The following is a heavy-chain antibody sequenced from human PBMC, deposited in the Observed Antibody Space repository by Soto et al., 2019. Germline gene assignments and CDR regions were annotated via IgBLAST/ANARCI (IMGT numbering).Heavy chain of an antibody. J-gene: IGHJ6*02. V-gene: IGHV4-39*01. CDR1: GGSISSSSYY. CDR3: ARHRMATTYYYYGMDV. CDR2: IYYSGST. Sequence: PSETLSLTCTVSGGSISSSSYYWGWIRQPPGKGLEWIGSIYYSGSTYYNPSLKSRVTISVDTSKNQFSLKLSSVTAADTAVYYCARHRMATTYYYYGMDVWGQGTTVTVSS. D-gene: IGHD5-12*01.